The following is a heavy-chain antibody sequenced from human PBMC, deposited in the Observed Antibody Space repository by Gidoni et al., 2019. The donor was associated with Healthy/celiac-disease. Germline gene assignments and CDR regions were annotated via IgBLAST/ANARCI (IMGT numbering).Heavy chain of an antibody. Sequence: QVTLKESGPVLVKPTETLTLTCTVSGFSLSNARMGVSWIRQPPGKALEWLAHIFSNDEKSYSTSLKSRLTISKDTSKSQVVLTMTNMDPVDTATYYCARIPYRGSSKYYYYGMDVWGQGTTVTVSS. CDR2: IFSNDEK. J-gene: IGHJ6*02. D-gene: IGHD1-26*01. CDR3: ARIPYRGSSKYYYYGMDV. CDR1: GFSLSNARMG. V-gene: IGHV2-26*01.